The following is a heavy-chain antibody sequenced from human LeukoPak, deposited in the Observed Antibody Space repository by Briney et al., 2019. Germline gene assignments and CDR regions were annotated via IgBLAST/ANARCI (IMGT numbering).Heavy chain of an antibody. Sequence: ASVKVSCKASGYTFTGYYMHWVRQAPGQGLEWMGWINPNSGGTNYAQKFQGRVTMTRDTSISTAYMELSRLRSDDTAVYYCARVSVQCYYGSGSYYNVYFDYWGQGTLVTVSS. J-gene: IGHJ4*02. D-gene: IGHD3-10*01. CDR2: INPNSGGT. CDR1: GYTFTGYY. V-gene: IGHV1-2*02. CDR3: ARVSVQCYYGSGSYYNVYFDY.